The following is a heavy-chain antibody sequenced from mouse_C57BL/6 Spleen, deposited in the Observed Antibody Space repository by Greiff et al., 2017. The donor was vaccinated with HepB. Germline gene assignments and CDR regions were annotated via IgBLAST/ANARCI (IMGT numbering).Heavy chain of an antibody. V-gene: IGHV6-6*01. CDR3: TSIYDGYYDAMDY. D-gene: IGHD2-3*01. CDR2: IRNKANNHAT. J-gene: IGHJ4*01. Sequence: EVKVVESGGGLVQPGGSMKLSCAASGFTFSDAWMDWVRQSPEKGLEWVAEIRNKANNHATYYAESVKGRFTISRDDSKSSVYLQMNSLRAEDTGIYYCTSIYDGYYDAMDYWGQGTSVTVSS. CDR1: GFTFSDAW.